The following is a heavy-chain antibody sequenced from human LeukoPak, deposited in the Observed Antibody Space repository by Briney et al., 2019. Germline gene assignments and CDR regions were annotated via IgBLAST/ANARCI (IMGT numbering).Heavy chain of an antibody. D-gene: IGHD3-3*01. CDR1: GFTFTSYT. CDR3: ARDRITIFGVVES. Sequence: PVGSLRLSCAASGFTFTSYTMNWVRQAPGKGLAWVSSISSSSNYIYYADSVKGRFTISRDNAKNSLYLQMNSLRAEDTAVYYCARDRITIFGVVESWGQGTLVTVSS. CDR2: ISSSSNYI. V-gene: IGHV3-21*01. J-gene: IGHJ4*02.